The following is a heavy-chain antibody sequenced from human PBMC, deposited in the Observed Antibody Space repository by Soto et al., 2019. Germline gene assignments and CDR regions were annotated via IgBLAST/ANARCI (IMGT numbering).Heavy chain of an antibody. CDR1: GGSISDYY. V-gene: IGHV4-59*01. J-gene: IGHJ4*02. Sequence: QVQLQESSPGLVKPSETLSLTCNVSGGSISDYYWSWIGQPPGKGLEWIGNIHYSGTTKYNPSLKPRVTISVDTSKNQFSLKLTSVTAADTAMYYCARCVSRYYSGFAHWGQGTLVTVSS. CDR3: ARCVSRYYSGFAH. CDR2: IHYSGTT. D-gene: IGHD3-22*01.